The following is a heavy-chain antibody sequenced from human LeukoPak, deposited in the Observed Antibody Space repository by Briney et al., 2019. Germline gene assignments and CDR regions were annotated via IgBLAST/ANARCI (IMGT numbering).Heavy chain of an antibody. V-gene: IGHV1-2*02. D-gene: IGHD1-26*01. CDR3: AGVLFGGSYFGNWFDP. CDR1: GYTFTGYY. CDR2: INPNSGGT. J-gene: IGHJ5*02. Sequence: ASVKVSCKASGYTFTGYYMHWVRQAPGQGLEWMGWINPNSGGTNYAQKFQGRVTMTRDTSISTAYMELSRLRSDDTAVYYCAGVLFGGSYFGNWFDPWGQGTLVTVSS.